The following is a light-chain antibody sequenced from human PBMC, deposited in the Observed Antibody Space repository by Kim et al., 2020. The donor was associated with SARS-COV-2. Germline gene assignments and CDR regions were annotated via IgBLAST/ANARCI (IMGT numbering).Light chain of an antibody. V-gene: IGKV1-33*01. CDR1: ENVSDY. Sequence: ASVGDRVTITCQASENVSDYFNWYHQKPGEAPKVLIRDAANLESGVPSRFSRGGYGTEFTLTISSVQPEDMGTYYCQQYDTPPFTFGQGTRLEIK. CDR3: QQYDTPPFT. J-gene: IGKJ5*01. CDR2: DAA.